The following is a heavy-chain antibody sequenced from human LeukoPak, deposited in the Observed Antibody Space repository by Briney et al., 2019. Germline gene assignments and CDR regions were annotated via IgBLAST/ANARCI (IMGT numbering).Heavy chain of an antibody. CDR2: ISTDGSRI. Sequence: RGSLRLSCAASGFTVSNYAMYWVRQAPGKGLEYVSAISTDGSRIYYADSVKGRFTISRDNSKNTLYLQMGSLRAEDMAVYYCTRGVAISTSGWYDTFDYWGQGALVTVSS. CDR3: TRGVAISTSGWYDTFDY. CDR1: GFTVSNYA. D-gene: IGHD6-19*01. J-gene: IGHJ4*02. V-gene: IGHV3-64*02.